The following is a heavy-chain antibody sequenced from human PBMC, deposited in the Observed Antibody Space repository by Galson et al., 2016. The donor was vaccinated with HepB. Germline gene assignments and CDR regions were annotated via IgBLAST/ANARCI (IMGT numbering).Heavy chain of an antibody. CDR3: AREYSGTPGFDS. V-gene: IGHV3-30-3*01. J-gene: IGHJ4*02. Sequence: SLRLSCAMSGLTFSKYAMQWVRQAPGKGLEWVAVISDYGTNINYADSVKGRFTISRDNAKKSLYIQMNSLRSEDTALYYCAREYSGTPGFDSWGQGTLVAVSS. CDR1: GLTFSKYA. D-gene: IGHD1-26*01. CDR2: ISDYGTNI.